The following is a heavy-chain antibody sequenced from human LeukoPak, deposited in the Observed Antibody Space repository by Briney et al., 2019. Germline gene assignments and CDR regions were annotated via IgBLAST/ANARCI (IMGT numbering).Heavy chain of an antibody. D-gene: IGHD1-26*01. CDR3: VRGRGSGSSQTHEFFEH. CDR1: GFTFTNYW. CDR2: IREDGGDI. J-gene: IGHJ1*01. V-gene: IGHV3-7*01. Sequence: GGSLRLSCAASGFTFTNYWMSWVRQAPGKGLEWVAMIREDGGDIYYVGSVKGRFTISRDNTKNSLYLQMNSLRAEDTAMYYCVRGRGSGSSQTHEFFEHWGQGTLATVSS.